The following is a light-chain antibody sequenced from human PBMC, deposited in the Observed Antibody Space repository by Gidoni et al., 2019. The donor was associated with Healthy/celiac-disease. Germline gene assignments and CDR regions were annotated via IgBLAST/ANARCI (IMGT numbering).Light chain of an antibody. CDR3: QQRSNWPRT. CDR2: DAS. Sequence: IVLTQSPATLSLSPGERATLSCRASQSVSSYLAWYQQKPGQAPRLLIYDASNRATGIPARFSGSGSGTDFTLTISSLEPEDFAVYYCQQRSNWPRTFGGXTKVEIK. CDR1: QSVSSY. V-gene: IGKV3-11*01. J-gene: IGKJ4*01.